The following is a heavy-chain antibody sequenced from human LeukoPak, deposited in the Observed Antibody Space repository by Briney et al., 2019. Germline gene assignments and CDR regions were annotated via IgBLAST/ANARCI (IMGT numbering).Heavy chain of an antibody. D-gene: IGHD6-6*01. Sequence: ASVKVSCKPSGYTFSSYHVHWVRQAPGQGLERMGMINPSGGHTRYSQKFQGRVTMTRDVSTSTVYMELSSLISEDTAVYYCARDMYGRSSEGNRFDPWGQGTLVTVSS. CDR1: GYTFSSYH. V-gene: IGHV1-46*01. CDR2: INPSGGHT. J-gene: IGHJ5*02. CDR3: ARDMYGRSSEGNRFDP.